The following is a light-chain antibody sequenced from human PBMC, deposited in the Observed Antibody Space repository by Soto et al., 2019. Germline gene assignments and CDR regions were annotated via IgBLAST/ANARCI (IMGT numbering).Light chain of an antibody. CDR1: QSVLYSSNNKNY. J-gene: IGKJ2*01. CDR2: WAS. Sequence: DIVMTQSPDSLAVSLGERATVNCKSSQSVLYSSNNKNYLAWYQQKPGQPPKLLIYWASIRESGVPDRFSGSGSGTDFTLTISSLQAEDVAVYYCQQYYSTPYTFGQGTKREIK. CDR3: QQYYSTPYT. V-gene: IGKV4-1*01.